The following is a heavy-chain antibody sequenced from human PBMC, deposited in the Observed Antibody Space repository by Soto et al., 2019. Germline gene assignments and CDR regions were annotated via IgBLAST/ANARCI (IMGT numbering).Heavy chain of an antibody. Sequence: PSETLSLTCTVSGASISGFYWSWIRKSAGKGLEWIGRIYATGTTDYNPSLKSRVMMSVDTSKKQFSLQLRSVTAADTAVYYCVRDGAKTLRDWFDPWGQGISVTVS. V-gene: IGHV4-4*07. CDR3: VRDGAKTLRDWFDP. D-gene: IGHD1-26*01. CDR1: GASISGFY. J-gene: IGHJ5*02. CDR2: IYATGTT.